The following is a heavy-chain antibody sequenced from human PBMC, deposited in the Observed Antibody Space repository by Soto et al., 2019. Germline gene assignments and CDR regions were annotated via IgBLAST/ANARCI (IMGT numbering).Heavy chain of an antibody. Sequence: EVQLVESGGGLVKPGGSLRVSCAASGFTFSDAWMNWVRQAPGKGLEWVGRIKSEANGGATDYAAPVKGRFTISRDDSKNTLYLQMNSLRTEDTAVYYCTTILGPSYCRDGTCYYAFDIWGQGTMVTVSS. V-gene: IGHV3-15*07. D-gene: IGHD2-15*01. CDR2: IKSEANGGAT. J-gene: IGHJ3*02. CDR3: TTILGPSYCRDGTCYYAFDI. CDR1: GFTFSDAW.